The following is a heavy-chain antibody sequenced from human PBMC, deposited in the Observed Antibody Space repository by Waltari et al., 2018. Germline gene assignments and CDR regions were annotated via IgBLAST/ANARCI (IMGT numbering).Heavy chain of an antibody. CDR1: GFTVSSNY. V-gene: IGHV3-53*01. CDR2: IYSGGST. Sequence: EVQLVESGGGLIQPGGSLRLSCAASGFTVSSNYMSWVRQAPGKGLEWVSVIYSGGSTYYTDPVKGRFTTSRDNSKNTLYLQMNSLRAEDTAVYYCARCPRAAGIRNYFDYWGQGTLVTVSS. CDR3: ARCPRAAGIRNYFDY. D-gene: IGHD6-13*01. J-gene: IGHJ4*02.